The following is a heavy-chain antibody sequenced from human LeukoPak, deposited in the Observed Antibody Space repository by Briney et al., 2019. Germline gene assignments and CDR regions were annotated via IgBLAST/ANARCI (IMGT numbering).Heavy chain of an antibody. D-gene: IGHD3-22*01. CDR3: ARKTYYYDSSGYYYYYYMDV. J-gene: IGHJ6*03. CDR2: ISSSSTI. Sequence: GGSLRLSCAASGFTFSSYSMNWVRQAPGKGLEWVSYISSSSTIYYADSVKGRFTISRDNSKNTLYLQMNSLRAEDTAVYYCARKTYYYDSSGYYYYYYMDVWGKGTTVTVSS. CDR1: GFTFSSYS. V-gene: IGHV3-48*01.